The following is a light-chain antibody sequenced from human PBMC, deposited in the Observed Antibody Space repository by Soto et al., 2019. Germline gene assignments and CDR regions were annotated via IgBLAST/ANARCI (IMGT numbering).Light chain of an antibody. V-gene: IGLV1-40*01. CDR1: SSNIGAGYD. CDR3: QSYDTSLSGVI. Sequence: QSVLTQTPSVSGAPGQKITMSYTGSSSNIGAGYDVHWYQQIPGAAPRLLIYADNNRPSGVPDRFSASKSGTSASLAITGLQGEDEANYYCQSYDTSLSGVIFGAGTQLTVL. J-gene: IGLJ2*01. CDR2: ADN.